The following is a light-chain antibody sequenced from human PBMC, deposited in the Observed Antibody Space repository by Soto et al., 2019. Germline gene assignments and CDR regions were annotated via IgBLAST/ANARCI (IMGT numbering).Light chain of an antibody. CDR1: SSDVGGYNY. CDR3: SSYTTTNTLV. V-gene: IGLV2-14*01. J-gene: IGLJ3*02. CDR2: EVS. Sequence: QSALTQPASVSGSAGQSIAISCTGTSSDVGGYNYVSWYQQHPGKAPKLLLSEVSKRPSGVSNRFSGSKSGNTASLTISGLQAEDEADYYCSSYTTTNTLVFGGGTKLTVL.